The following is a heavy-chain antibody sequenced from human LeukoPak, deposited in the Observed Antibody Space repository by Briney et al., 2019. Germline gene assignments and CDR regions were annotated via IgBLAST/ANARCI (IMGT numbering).Heavy chain of an antibody. CDR3: VRDHSSGWYADA. J-gene: IGHJ6*02. V-gene: IGHV4-59*01. Sequence: SETLSLTCSVSGGSIRSYSWSWIRQSPGKGLEWIGYIYDTGSTDYNPSLKSRVTISMDTSKNQLSLKLKSVTPADTAVYYCVRDHSSGWYADAWGPGTTVTISS. CDR1: GGSIRSYS. D-gene: IGHD6-19*01. CDR2: IYDTGST.